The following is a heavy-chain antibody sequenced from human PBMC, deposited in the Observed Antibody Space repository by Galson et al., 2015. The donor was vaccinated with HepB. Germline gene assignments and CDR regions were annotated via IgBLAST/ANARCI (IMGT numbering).Heavy chain of an antibody. CDR1: GGTFSSYA. J-gene: IGHJ3*01. D-gene: IGHD6-19*01. V-gene: IGHV1-69*13. Sequence: SVKVSCKASGGTFSSYAISWVRQAPGQGLEWMGGIIPIFGTANYAQKFQGRVTITADESTSTAYMELSNLRAEDTAVYFCAKFAYSSGYYETFFDFWGQGTLVTVSS. CDR2: IIPIFGTA. CDR3: AKFAYSSGYYETFFDF.